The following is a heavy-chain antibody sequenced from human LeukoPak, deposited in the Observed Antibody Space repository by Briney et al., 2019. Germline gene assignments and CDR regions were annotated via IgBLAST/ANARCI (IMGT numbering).Heavy chain of an antibody. D-gene: IGHD4-17*01. Sequence: PGRSLRLSCAASGFTFSDYYMSWIRQAPGKGLEWVSYISSSSSYTNYADSVKGRFTISRDNAKNSLYLQMNSLRAEDTAVYYCARVTTVTRVFDYWGQGTLVTVSS. CDR2: ISSSSSYT. CDR3: ARVTTVTRVFDY. V-gene: IGHV3-11*05. J-gene: IGHJ4*02. CDR1: GFTFSDYY.